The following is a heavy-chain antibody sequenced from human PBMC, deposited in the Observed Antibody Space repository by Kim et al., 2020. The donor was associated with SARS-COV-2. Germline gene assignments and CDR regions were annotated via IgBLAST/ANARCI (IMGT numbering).Heavy chain of an antibody. D-gene: IGHD6-13*01. Sequence: SETLSLTCTVSGGSISSYYWSWIRQPAGKGLEWIGRIYTSGSTNYNPSLKSRVTMSVDTSKNQFSLKLSSVTAADTAVYYCAREAAGRTYSSSWYYYGMDVWGQGTTVTVSS. J-gene: IGHJ6*02. CDR1: GGSISSYY. V-gene: IGHV4-4*07. CDR2: IYTSGST. CDR3: AREAAGRTYSSSWYYYGMDV.